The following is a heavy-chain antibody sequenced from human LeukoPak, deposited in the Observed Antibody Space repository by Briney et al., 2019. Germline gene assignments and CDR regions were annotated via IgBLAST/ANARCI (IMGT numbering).Heavy chain of an antibody. CDR2: ISAYNGNT. CDR3: AREGDIVVVPAAIDYYYYGMDV. CDR1: GHTFTSYG. J-gene: IGHJ6*02. Sequence: ASVKVSCTASGHTFTSYGISWVRQAPGQGLEWMGWISAYNGNTNYAQKLQGRVTMTTDTSTSTAYMELRSLRSDDTAVYYCAREGDIVVVPAAIDYYYYGMDVWGQGTTVTVSS. V-gene: IGHV1-18*01. D-gene: IGHD2-2*01.